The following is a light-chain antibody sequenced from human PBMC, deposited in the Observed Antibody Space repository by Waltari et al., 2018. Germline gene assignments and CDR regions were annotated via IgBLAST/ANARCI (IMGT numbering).Light chain of an antibody. Sequence: DIQMTQSPSSLSASVGDRVTVTCRASQSIISYLNWYQQRPGKAPNLLTYSASSLHSGVPSRFSGSGSGTDFTLTISGLPPEDFATYYCQQSYSRPRTFGQGTKLEIK. J-gene: IGKJ2*01. CDR1: QSIISY. V-gene: IGKV1-39*01. CDR3: QQSYSRPRT. CDR2: SAS.